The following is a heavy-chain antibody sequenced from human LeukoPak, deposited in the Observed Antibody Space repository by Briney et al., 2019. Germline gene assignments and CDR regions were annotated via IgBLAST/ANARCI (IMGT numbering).Heavy chain of an antibody. CDR2: ISAYNGNT. CDR3: ARDGKRDYDSSGWFDYFDY. V-gene: IGHV1-18*01. D-gene: IGHD3-22*01. Sequence: ASVKVSCKASGYTFTSYGISWVRQAPGQGLEWMGWISAYNGNTNYAQKPQGRVTMTTDTSTSTAYMELRSLRSDDTAVYYCARDGKRDYDSSGWFDYFDYWGQGTLVTVSS. CDR1: GYTFTSYG. J-gene: IGHJ4*02.